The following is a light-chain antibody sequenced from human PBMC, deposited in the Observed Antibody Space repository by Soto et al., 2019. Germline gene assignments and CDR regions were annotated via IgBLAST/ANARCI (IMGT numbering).Light chain of an antibody. J-gene: IGLJ1*01. CDR3: QSYDSSLSGYV. CDR1: SSNIGAGYD. Sequence: QSVLTQPPSVSVAPGQRVTISCTGSSSNIGAGYDVHWYQQLPGTAPKLLIYGNSNRPSGVPDRFSGSKSGTSASLAITGRQAEDEADYYCQSYDSSLSGYVFGTGTKLTVL. V-gene: IGLV1-40*01. CDR2: GNS.